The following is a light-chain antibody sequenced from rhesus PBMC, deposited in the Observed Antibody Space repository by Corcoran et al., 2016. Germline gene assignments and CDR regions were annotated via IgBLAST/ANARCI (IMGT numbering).Light chain of an antibody. CDR3: AIWDDSLNSYI. CDR1: SSNIGSNN. Sequence: QSVVTQPPSASGAPGQSVTISCSGTSSNIGSNNVYWYQQLPGTAPKLLIYHSNQRPSGVPDRFSGSKSGTSGTLAITGLRSEDEADYYCAIWDDSLNSYIFGGGTRLTV. J-gene: IGLJ1*01. V-gene: IGLV1S4*01. CDR2: HSN.